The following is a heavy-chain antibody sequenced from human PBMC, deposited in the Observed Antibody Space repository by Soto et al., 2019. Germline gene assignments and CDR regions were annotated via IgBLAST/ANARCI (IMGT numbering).Heavy chain of an antibody. CDR3: AREVGSCGGDCPYYFDY. CDR1: GGSISSGGYY. D-gene: IGHD2-21*02. J-gene: IGHJ4*02. Sequence: TSETLSLTCTVSGGSISSGGYYWSWIRQHPGKGLVWIGYIYYSGSTYYNPSLKSRVTISVDTSKNQFSLKLSSVTAADTAVYYCAREVGSCGGDCPYYFDYWGQGTLVTVSS. V-gene: IGHV4-31*03. CDR2: IYYSGST.